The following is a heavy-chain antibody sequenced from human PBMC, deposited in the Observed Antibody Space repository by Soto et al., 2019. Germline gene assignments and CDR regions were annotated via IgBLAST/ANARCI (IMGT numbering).Heavy chain of an antibody. Sequence: NPSETLSLTCTVSGISIDNYYCSWIRQSAGKGLEWIGRIYSSGTTNYNPSLKSRVTMSVDMSKSQFSLNVRSVTAADTAVYYCVRESGMTTVTIWFPDNWFDPWGQGTLVTVSS. CDR1: GISIDNYY. D-gene: IGHD4-4*01. J-gene: IGHJ5*02. V-gene: IGHV4-4*07. CDR2: IYSSGTT. CDR3: VRESGMTTVTIWFPDNWFDP.